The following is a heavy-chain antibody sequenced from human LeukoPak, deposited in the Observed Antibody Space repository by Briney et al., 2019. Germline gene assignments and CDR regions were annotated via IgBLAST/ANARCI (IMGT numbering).Heavy chain of an antibody. CDR2: IFYSGST. V-gene: IGHV4-39*01. CDR3: ARRLGSYHSFDY. Sequence: PSETLSLTCTVSGGSISSSSYYWGWIRQPPGMGLEWLGSIFYSGSTYYNPSPKSRVTISVDTSRNQFSLKLSSVTAADTAVYYCARRLGSYHSFDYWGQGALVTVSS. J-gene: IGHJ4*02. D-gene: IGHD3-10*01. CDR1: GGSISSSSYY.